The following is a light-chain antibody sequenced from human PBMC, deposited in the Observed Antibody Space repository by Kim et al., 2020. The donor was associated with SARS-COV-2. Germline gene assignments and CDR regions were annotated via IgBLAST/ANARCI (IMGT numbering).Light chain of an antibody. J-gene: IGKJ5*01. CDR1: HGISTW. V-gene: IGKV1D-16*01. CDR3: QQYDDYPIT. CDR2: DAS. Sequence: ASVGDRVTITCRASHGISTWVAWFQQKPGKAPEPLIFDASSLQSGVPSRFSGSGSGTYFTLTISSLQPEDSATYYCQQYDDYPITFGQGTRLEIK.